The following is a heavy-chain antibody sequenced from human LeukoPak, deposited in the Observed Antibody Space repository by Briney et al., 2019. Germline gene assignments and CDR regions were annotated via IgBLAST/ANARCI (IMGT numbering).Heavy chain of an antibody. CDR2: IYWDDDK. CDR1: GFSLSTSGVG. Sequence: SGPTLVKPTQTLTLTCTFSGFSLSTSGVGAGWIRQPPGKALEWLALIYWDDDKRYSPSLKSRPTITKDTSKNQVVLTMTNMDPVDTATYYCAHKSEGQQLSDYWGQGTLVTVSS. D-gene: IGHD6-13*01. J-gene: IGHJ4*02. CDR3: AHKSEGQQLSDY. V-gene: IGHV2-5*02.